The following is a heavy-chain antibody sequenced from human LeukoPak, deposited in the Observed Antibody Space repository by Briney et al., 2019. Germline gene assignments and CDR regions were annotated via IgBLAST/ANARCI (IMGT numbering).Heavy chain of an antibody. CDR2: ISYDGSNK. CDR1: GLSFLSYS. J-gene: IGHJ6*03. CDR3: ARVLSGRGSLHDYYYYMDV. V-gene: IGHV3-30*03. Sequence: SGGSLRLSCAASGLSFLSYSMNWVRQAPGKGLEWVAVISYDGSNKYYADSVKGRFTISRDNSKNTLYLQMNSLRAEDTAVYYCARVLSGRGSLHDYYYYMDVWGKGTTVTISS. D-gene: IGHD3-10*01.